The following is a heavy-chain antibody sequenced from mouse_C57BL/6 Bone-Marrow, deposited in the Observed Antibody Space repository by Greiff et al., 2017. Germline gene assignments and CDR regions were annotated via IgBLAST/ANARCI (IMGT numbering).Heavy chain of an antibody. CDR3: TRTIYYGSSGAMDY. V-gene: IGHV1-15*01. CDR2: IDPETGGT. Sequence: QVQLQQSGAELVRPGASVTLSCKASGYTFTDYEMHWVKQTPVHGLEWIGAIDPETGGTAYNQKFKGKAILTADKSSSTAYMELRSLTSEDSAVYHCTRTIYYGSSGAMDYWGQGTSVTVSS. CDR1: GYTFTDYE. D-gene: IGHD1-1*01. J-gene: IGHJ4*01.